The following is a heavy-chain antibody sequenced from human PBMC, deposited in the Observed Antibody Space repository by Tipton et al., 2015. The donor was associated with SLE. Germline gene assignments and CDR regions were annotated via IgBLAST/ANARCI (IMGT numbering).Heavy chain of an antibody. J-gene: IGHJ4*02. Sequence: SLRLSCAASGFIFSNFEMNWVRQAPGKGLEWVSYISSSGSTIHYADSVKGRFTISRDNAKNSLYLQMNSLRDDDTAVYYCAAGNRCARGDWGQGTLVSVS. V-gene: IGHV3-48*03. CDR2: ISSSGSTI. CDR3: AAGNRCARGD. CDR1: GFIFSNFE. D-gene: IGHD1-14*01.